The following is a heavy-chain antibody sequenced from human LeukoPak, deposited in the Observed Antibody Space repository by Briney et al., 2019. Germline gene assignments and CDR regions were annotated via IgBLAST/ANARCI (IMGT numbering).Heavy chain of an antibody. CDR1: GFTFDDYA. Sequence: PGGSLRLSCAASGFTFDDYAMHWVRQAPGKGLEWVSLISGDGGSTYYADSVKGRFTISRDNSKNSLYLQMNSLRTEDTALYYCAKDNLGDSRGFYYYYGMDVWGQGTTVTVSS. J-gene: IGHJ6*02. CDR2: ISGDGGST. CDR3: AKDNLGDSRGFYYYYGMDV. V-gene: IGHV3-43*02. D-gene: IGHD3-22*01.